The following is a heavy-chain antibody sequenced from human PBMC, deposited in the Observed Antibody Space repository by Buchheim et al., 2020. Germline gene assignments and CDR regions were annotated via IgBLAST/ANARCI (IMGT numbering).Heavy chain of an antibody. J-gene: IGHJ5*02. D-gene: IGHD6-6*01. CDR3: ARDRGSSSRFWFDP. Sequence: QVQLQESGPGLVKPSQTLSLTCTVSGGSISSGSYYWSWIRQPAGKGLEWIGRIYTSGSTNYNPSLKSRVTISVDTSKNQFSLKLSSVTAADTAVYYCARDRGSSSRFWFDPWGQGTL. CDR1: GGSISSGSYY. V-gene: IGHV4-61*02. CDR2: IYTSGST.